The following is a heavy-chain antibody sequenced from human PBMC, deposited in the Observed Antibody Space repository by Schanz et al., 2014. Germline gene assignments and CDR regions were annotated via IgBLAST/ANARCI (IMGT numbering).Heavy chain of an antibody. CDR3: ARDLTISPRHERHFDY. V-gene: IGHV1-18*04. CDR1: GYTFTNYG. CDR2: ISAHNGNT. D-gene: IGHD3-3*02. J-gene: IGHJ4*02. Sequence: QVQLVQSGAEVKKPGASVKVSCKASGYTFTNYGISWVRQAPGQGLEWMGWISAHNGNTYYAQKLQGRVTMTTDTSTSTAYMELRSLRSDDTAVYYCARDLTISPRHERHFDYWGQGTLVTVSS.